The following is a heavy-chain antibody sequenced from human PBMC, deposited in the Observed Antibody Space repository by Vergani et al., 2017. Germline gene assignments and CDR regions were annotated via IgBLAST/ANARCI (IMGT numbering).Heavy chain of an antibody. CDR1: GGSISSGGYY. Sequence: QVQLQESGPGLVKPSQTLSLTCTVSGGSISSGGYYWSWIRQHPGKGLEWIGYIYYSGSTYYNPSLKSRVTISVDTSKNQFSLNLSAVTAADTAVYYCARGGAPAGLYGMDVWGQGTTVTVSS. J-gene: IGHJ6*02. CDR3: ARGGAPAGLYGMDV. V-gene: IGHV4-31*03. CDR2: IYYSGST. D-gene: IGHD1-26*01.